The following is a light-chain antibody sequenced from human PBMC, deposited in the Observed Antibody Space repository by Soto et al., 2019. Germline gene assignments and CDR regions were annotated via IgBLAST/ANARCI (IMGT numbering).Light chain of an antibody. CDR3: CSYAGSYTWV. Sequence: QSALTQPRSVSGSPGQSVTISCTGTTNDVGDYNYVSWYQQHPDKAPKFMIYDVSKRPSGVPDRFSGSKSGNTASLTISGLQAEDEADYYCCSYAGSYTWVFGGGTKVTVL. V-gene: IGLV2-11*01. CDR1: TNDVGDYNY. CDR2: DVS. J-gene: IGLJ3*02.